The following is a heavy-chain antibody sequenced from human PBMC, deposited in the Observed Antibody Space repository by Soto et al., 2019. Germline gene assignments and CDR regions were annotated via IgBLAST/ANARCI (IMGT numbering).Heavy chain of an antibody. D-gene: IGHD3-10*01. CDR2: ISHSGRT. Sequence: TSETLSHPCTVSAGSLRSGSDYWIWIRQPPGKGLELIGYISHSGRTNYDPSLKSRLTMSVDTSQNQFSLQLNSVTAADTAVYYCSYGSSFDYWGQGTLVTVPQ. CDR1: AGSLRSGSDY. J-gene: IGHJ4*02. V-gene: IGHV4-61*01. CDR3: SYGSSFDY.